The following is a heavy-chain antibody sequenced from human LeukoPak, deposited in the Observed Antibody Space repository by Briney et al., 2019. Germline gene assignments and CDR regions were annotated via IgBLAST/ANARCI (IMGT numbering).Heavy chain of an antibody. CDR1: GVSISSYY. Sequence: PSETLSLTCTVSGVSISSYYWSWIRQPPGKGLEWIGYIYYRGSPNYNPSLKSRVTISVDTSKNQFSLKLSSVTAADTAVYYCARGSGFVRFWGQGTTVTVSS. J-gene: IGHJ6*02. CDR2: IYYRGSP. CDR3: ARGSGFVRF. V-gene: IGHV4-59*01. D-gene: IGHD3-10*01.